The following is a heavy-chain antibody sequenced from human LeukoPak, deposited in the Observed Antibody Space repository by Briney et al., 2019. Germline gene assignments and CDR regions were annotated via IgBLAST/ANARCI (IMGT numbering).Heavy chain of an antibody. V-gene: IGHV4-4*09. CDR2: IYTSGST. D-gene: IGHD2/OR15-2a*01. CDR1: GGSISSYY. Sequence: SETLSLTCTVSGGSISSYYWSWIRRPPGKGLEWIGYIYTSGSTNYNPSLKSRVTISVDTSKNQFSLKLSSVTAADTAVYYCARLSIDQGFDYWGQGTLVTVSS. CDR3: ARLSIDQGFDY. J-gene: IGHJ4*02.